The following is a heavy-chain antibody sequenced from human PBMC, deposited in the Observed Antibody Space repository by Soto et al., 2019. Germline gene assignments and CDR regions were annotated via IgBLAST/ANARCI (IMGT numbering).Heavy chain of an antibody. J-gene: IGHJ6*02. CDR1: GFSFSAYE. CDR2: IVPSGTFI. CDR3: AKDFLPRYCSGGSCYLSSHYYYYGMDV. Sequence: EVQLVESGGGLVQPGGSLRLSCAASGFSFSAYEMNWVRQAPGKGLEWLSNIVPSGTFIQYADSVKGRFTISRDDAKSSLHLHMSGLRAEDTAVYYCAKDFLPRYCSGGSCYLSSHYYYYGMDVWGQGTTVTVSS. D-gene: IGHD2-15*01. V-gene: IGHV3-48*03.